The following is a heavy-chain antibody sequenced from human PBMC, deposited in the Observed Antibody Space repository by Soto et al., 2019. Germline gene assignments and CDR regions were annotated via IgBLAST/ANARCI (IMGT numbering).Heavy chain of an antibody. Sequence: QVHLLQSGAEVKKPGSSVKVSCTASGASFTRYSLSWVRQAPGQGHEWVGGIVPIFGITNYAQRFQGRVKITADESTKTASMELISLSFDDTAVYYCARPDEGGYSSDHHYYYALDVWGQGTSVTVTS. CDR2: IVPIFGIT. CDR1: GASFTRYS. CDR3: ARPDEGGYSSDHHYYYALDV. J-gene: IGHJ6*02. D-gene: IGHD3-22*01. V-gene: IGHV1-69*01.